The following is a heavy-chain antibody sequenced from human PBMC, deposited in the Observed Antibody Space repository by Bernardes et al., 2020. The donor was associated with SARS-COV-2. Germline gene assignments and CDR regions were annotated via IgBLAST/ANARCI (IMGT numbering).Heavy chain of an antibody. CDR3: ARFWSGRYYGMDV. V-gene: IGHV4-34*01. D-gene: IGHD3-3*01. Sequence: WETLSLTCAVYGGSFSGYYWSWIRQPPGKGLEWIGEINHSGSTNYNPSLKSRVTISVDTSKNQFSLKLSSVTAADTAVYYCARFWSGRYYGMDVWGQGTTVTVSS. CDR1: GGSFSGYY. CDR2: INHSGST. J-gene: IGHJ6*02.